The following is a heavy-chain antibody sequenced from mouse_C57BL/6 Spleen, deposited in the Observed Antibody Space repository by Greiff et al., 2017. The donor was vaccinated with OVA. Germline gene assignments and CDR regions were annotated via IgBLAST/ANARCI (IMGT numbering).Heavy chain of an antibody. Sequence: EVQLVESGGGLVQPGGSLSLSCAASGFTFTDYYMSWVRQPPGKALEWLGFIRNKANGYTTEYSAPVKGRFTISRDKSQSILYLQMNALRAEDSATYYCARSTRQPRDYAMDYWGQGTSVTVSS. CDR2: IRNKANGYTT. J-gene: IGHJ4*01. D-gene: IGHD3-2*02. CDR1: GFTFTDYY. CDR3: ARSTRQPRDYAMDY. V-gene: IGHV7-3*01.